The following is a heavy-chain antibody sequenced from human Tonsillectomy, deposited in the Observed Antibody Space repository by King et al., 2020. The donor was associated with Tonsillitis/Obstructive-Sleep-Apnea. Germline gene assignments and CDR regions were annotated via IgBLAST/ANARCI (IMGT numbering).Heavy chain of an antibody. V-gene: IGHV2-5*02. Sequence: TLKESGPTLVKPTQTLTLTCTFSGCSLSTSGVGVGWIRQPPGKALEWLALIYWDDDMRYSPSLKNRLTITKDTSKNQVFLIMTNMDPVDTATYYCTHTTLHIVATILSAFDIWGQGTMVTVSS. CDR2: IYWDDDM. J-gene: IGHJ3*02. D-gene: IGHD5-12*01. CDR1: GCSLSTSGVG. CDR3: THTTLHIVATILSAFDI.